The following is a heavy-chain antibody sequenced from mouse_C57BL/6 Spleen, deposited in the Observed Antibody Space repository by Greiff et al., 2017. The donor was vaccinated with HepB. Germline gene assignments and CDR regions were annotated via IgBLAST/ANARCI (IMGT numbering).Heavy chain of an antibody. J-gene: IGHJ4*01. CDR3: RIEGSTRDMDY. CDR2: IDPSDSET. V-gene: IGHV1-52*01. D-gene: IGHD1-1*01. Sequence: QVILQQPGAGLVRPGSSVKLSCEASGYTFTSYWMHWVQQTPIQGLEWIDNIDPSDSETHYNQKVKDHATFTGDKTTSPDYMQLSRLTSEDAVVYYCRIEGSTRDMDYWGTGTSVTVSS. CDR1: GYTFTSYW.